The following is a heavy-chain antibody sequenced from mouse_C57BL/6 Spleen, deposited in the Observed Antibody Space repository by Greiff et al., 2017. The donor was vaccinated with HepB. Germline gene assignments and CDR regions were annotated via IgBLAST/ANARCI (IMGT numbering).Heavy chain of an antibody. CDR1: GFTFSDYG. V-gene: IGHV5-17*01. CDR2: ISSGSSTI. Sequence: EVKLQESGGGLVKPGGSLKLSCAASGFTFSDYGMHWVRQAPEKGLEWVAYISSGSSTIYYADTVKGRFTISRDNAKNTLFLQMTSLRSEDTAMYYCARAGDGYYFDYWGQGTTLTVSS. D-gene: IGHD3-3*01. J-gene: IGHJ2*01. CDR3: ARAGDGYYFDY.